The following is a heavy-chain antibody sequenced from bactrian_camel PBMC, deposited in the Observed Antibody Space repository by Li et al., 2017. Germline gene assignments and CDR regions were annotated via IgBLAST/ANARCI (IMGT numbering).Heavy chain of an antibody. V-gene: IGHV3S63*01. CDR2: IGIDGTT. CDR1: EYTYNSYC. Sequence: QLVESGGGSVQAGGSLTLSCVATEYTYNSYCMAWFRQSPQTSWLERERVARIGIDGTTTYADSVKGRFTISQDMAKNTLYLQMDSLKPEDTAMYYCSLGSRWYDCYAGSVDNYWGQGTQVTVS. CDR3: SLGSRWYDCYAGSVDNY. D-gene: IGHD6*01. J-gene: IGHJ4*01.